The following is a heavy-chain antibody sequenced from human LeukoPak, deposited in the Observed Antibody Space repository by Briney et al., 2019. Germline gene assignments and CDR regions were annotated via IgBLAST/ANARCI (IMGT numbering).Heavy chain of an antibody. J-gene: IGHJ4*02. CDR3: ARGPNYYDSSGYLNY. V-gene: IGHV1-69*05. Sequence: SVKVSCKASGGTFSSYAISWVRQAPGQGLEWMGGIIPIFGTANYAQKFQGRVTITTDESTSTAYMELSSLRSEDTAVYYCARGPNYYDSSGYLNYWGQGTLVTVSS. CDR2: IIPIFGTA. D-gene: IGHD3-22*01. CDR1: GGTFSSYA.